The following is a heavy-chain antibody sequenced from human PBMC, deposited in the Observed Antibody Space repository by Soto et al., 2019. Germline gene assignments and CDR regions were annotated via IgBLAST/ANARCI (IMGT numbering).Heavy chain of an antibody. D-gene: IGHD3-22*01. CDR3: ARDDTTGGFDF. V-gene: IGHV4-59*12. CDR2: ISYSGST. CDR1: GDSISNFF. J-gene: IGHJ4*01. Sequence: PSETLFPTCTFSGDSISNFFWWWSRQSPGKGLEWIGYISYSGSTNYNPSLQSRVTISADTSKNQFSLKLSSVTAADTAVYYCARDDTTGGFDFWGHGTLVTVSS.